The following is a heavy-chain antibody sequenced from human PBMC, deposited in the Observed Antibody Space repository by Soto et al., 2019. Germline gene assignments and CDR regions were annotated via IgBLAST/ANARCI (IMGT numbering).Heavy chain of an antibody. CDR1: GGSINRDDYI. V-gene: IGHV4-30-4*01. J-gene: IGHJ4*02. CDR3: ARGWVQKYTGKTDYFDF. Sequence: QVQLQESGPGLVKPSQTLSLICTVSGGSINRDDYIWNWVRQPPGKGLEWIGSIFFSGTTYSNPSLKSRLSMSVDTSRNQFSLNLNSLTAADTAVYFCARGWVQKYTGKTDYFDFWGQGTLVTVSS. D-gene: IGHD5-18*01. CDR2: IFFSGTT.